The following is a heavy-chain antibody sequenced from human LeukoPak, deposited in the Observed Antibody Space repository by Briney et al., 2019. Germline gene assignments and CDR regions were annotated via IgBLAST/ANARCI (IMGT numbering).Heavy chain of an antibody. V-gene: IGHV4-39*01. J-gene: IGHJ4*02. D-gene: IGHD3-22*01. CDR1: GGPSSSSRYY. CDR3: ARLETYYYDSSHFDY. CDR2: IYYSGST. Sequence: SDHRSLTCTVAGGPSSSSRYYWGWIRQPPRIGLEWIGSIYYSGSTYYNPSLKSRVTISVDTSKNQFSLKLSSVTAADTAVYYCARLETYYYDSSHFDYWGQGTLVTVSS.